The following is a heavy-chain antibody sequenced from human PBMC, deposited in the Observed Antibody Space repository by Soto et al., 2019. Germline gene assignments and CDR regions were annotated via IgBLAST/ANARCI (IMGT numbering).Heavy chain of an antibody. V-gene: IGHV3-30*18. D-gene: IGHD2-2*01. CDR1: GFTFSSYG. J-gene: IGHJ6*02. CDR3: AKGGYCISTSCYYYYYYGMDV. CDR2: ISYDGSNK. Sequence: QVQLVESGGGVVQPGRSLRLSCAASGFTFSSYGMHWVRQAPGKGLEWVAVISYDGSNKYYADSVKGRFTISRDNSKNTLHLEMNSLRAEDTAVYYFAKGGYCISTSCYYYYYYGMDVWGQGTTVTVSS.